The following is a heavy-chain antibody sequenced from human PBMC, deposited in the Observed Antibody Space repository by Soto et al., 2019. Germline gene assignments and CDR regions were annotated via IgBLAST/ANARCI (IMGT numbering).Heavy chain of an antibody. V-gene: IGHV3-23*01. CDR3: AGGYSYGYVGYYYYGMDV. D-gene: IGHD5-18*01. J-gene: IGHJ6*02. CDR1: GFTFSSYA. CDR2: ISGSGGST. Sequence: EVQLLESGGGLVQPGGSLRLSCAASGFTFSSYAMSWVRQAPGKGLEWVSAISGSGGSTYYADSVKGRFTISRDNSKNSLYLQMNSLRAEDTAVYYCAGGYSYGYVGYYYYGMDVWGQGTTVTVSS.